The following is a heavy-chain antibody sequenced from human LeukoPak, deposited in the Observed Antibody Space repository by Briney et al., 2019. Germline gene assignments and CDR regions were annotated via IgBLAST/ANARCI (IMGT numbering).Heavy chain of an antibody. J-gene: IGHJ3*02. Sequence: GGSLRLSCAASGFTFSSYWMSWVRQAPGKGLEWVANIKQDGSEKYYVDSVKGRFTISRDNAKNSLYLQMNSLRGEDTAVYYCARDRDLRTMVRGVIITPDAFDIWGQGTMVTVSS. CDR2: IKQDGSEK. D-gene: IGHD3-10*01. CDR3: ARDRDLRTMVRGVIITPDAFDI. CDR1: GFTFSSYW. V-gene: IGHV3-7*01.